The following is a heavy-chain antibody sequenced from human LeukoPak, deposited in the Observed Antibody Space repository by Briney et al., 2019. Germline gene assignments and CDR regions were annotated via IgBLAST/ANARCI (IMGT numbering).Heavy chain of an antibody. CDR2: IYWDDDK. CDR1: GFSLSTSGVG. D-gene: IGHD3-10*01. V-gene: IGHV2-5*02. Sequence: SGPTLVNPTQTLTLTCTFSGFSLSTSGVGVGWIRQPPGKALEWLALIYWDDDKRYSPSLKSRLTITKDTSKNQVVLTMTNMDPVDTATYYCAHARTSNASWFGELLDFDYWGQGTLVTVSS. J-gene: IGHJ4*02. CDR3: AHARTSNASWFGELLDFDY.